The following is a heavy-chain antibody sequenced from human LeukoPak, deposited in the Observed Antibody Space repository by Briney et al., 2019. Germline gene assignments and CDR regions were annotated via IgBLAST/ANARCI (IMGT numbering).Heavy chain of an antibody. V-gene: IGHV5-51*01. CDR2: IYPGDSDT. CDR1: GYSFTSYW. Sequence: GESLKISCKGSGYSFTSYWIGWVRQMPGKGLEWMGIIYPGDSDTRYSPSFQGQVTISADKSISTAYLQWSSLKASDTAMYYCARVVEYYFDSSGYPSFCDYWGQGTLVTVSS. D-gene: IGHD3-22*01. J-gene: IGHJ4*02. CDR3: ARVVEYYFDSSGYPSFCDY.